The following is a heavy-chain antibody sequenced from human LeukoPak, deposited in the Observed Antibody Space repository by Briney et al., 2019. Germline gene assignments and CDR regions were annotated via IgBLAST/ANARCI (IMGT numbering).Heavy chain of an antibody. V-gene: IGHV3-23*01. CDR2: ISGSGGST. D-gene: IGHD1-26*01. Sequence: GGSLRLSCAASGFTVSSDYMSWVRQAPGKGLEWVSAISGSGGSTYYADSVKGRFTISRDNSKNTLYLQMNSLRAEGTAVYYCAKELGSGSQDYWGQGTLVTVSS. J-gene: IGHJ4*02. CDR3: AKELGSGSQDY. CDR1: GFTVSSDY.